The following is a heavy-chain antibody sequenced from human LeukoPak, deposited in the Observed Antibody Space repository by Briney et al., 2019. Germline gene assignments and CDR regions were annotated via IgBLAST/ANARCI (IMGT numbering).Heavy chain of an antibody. CDR2: IKTKTDGGTT. CDR3: AKGLTLGTIAARSLDY. J-gene: IGHJ4*02. D-gene: IGHD6-6*01. Sequence: GSLRLSCAASGFTFSKAWMNWVRQAPGKGLEWVGRIKTKTDGGTTDYAAPVKGRFTISRDDSENTLYLQMNSLRAEDTAVYYCAKGLTLGTIAARSLDYWGQGTLVTVSS. CDR1: GFTFSKAW. V-gene: IGHV3-15*07.